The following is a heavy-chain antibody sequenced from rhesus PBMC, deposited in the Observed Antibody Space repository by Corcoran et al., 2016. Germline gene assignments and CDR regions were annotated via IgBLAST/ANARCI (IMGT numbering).Heavy chain of an antibody. D-gene: IGHD6-37*01. CDR2: INGPSGST. Sequence: QVQLQESGPGLVKPSETLSLTCAVSGASISSYWGSWIRQAPGKGLGWIGEINGPSGSTYHNPSRNSRVTLSKDTSRNHFSLKMNSVTAADTALYYCVGRNRWWGQGVLVTVSS. V-gene: IGHV4-80*01. J-gene: IGHJ4*01. CDR1: GASISSYW. CDR3: VGRNRW.